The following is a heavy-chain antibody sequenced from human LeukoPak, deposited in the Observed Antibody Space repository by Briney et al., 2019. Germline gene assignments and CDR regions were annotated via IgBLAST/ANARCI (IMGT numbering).Heavy chain of an antibody. J-gene: IGHJ4*02. D-gene: IGHD3-10*01. Sequence: GGALRLSCAASGFTFSNVWMSWVRQAPAKGLEGVCRIKSKTDGGSLDYAAPRKCKFTILRDDLKHPMYLEMNSLKTEETAVYYCTKDHGSGSYYFDYWGQGTLVTVSS. CDR1: GFTFSNVW. V-gene: IGHV3-15*01. CDR2: IKSKTDGGSL. CDR3: TKDHGSGSYYFDY.